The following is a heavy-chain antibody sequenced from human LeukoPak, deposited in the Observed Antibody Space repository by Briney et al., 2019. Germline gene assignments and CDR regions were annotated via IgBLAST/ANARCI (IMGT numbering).Heavy chain of an antibody. CDR3: ARARYGGNSEGYFDL. J-gene: IGHJ2*01. CDR1: GASISRYY. V-gene: IGHV4-59*01. D-gene: IGHD4-23*01. CDR2: IYYSGST. Sequence: SETLSLTCAVSGASISRYYWSWIRRPPGKGLEWIAFIYYSGSTKYNPSLKSRVTISVDTSKNKFSLKLSSVTAADTAVYYCARARYGGNSEGYFDLWGRGTLVTVSS.